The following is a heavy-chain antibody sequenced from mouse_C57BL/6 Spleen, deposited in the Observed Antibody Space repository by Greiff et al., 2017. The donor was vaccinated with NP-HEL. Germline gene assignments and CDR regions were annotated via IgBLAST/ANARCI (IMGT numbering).Heavy chain of an antibody. CDR1: GYTFTSYW. J-gene: IGHJ2*01. CDR2: IHPNSGST. CDR3: ALDGSSYDFDY. Sequence: QVQLQQPGAELVKPGASVKLSCKASGYTFTSYWMHWVKQRPGQGLEWIGMIHPNSGSTNYNEKFKSKATLTVDKSSSTAYMQLSSLTSEDSAVYYCALDGSSYDFDYWGQGTTLTVSS. D-gene: IGHD1-1*01. V-gene: IGHV1-64*01.